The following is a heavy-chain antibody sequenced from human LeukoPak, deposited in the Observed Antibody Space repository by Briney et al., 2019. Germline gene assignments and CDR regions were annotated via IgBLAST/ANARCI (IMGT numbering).Heavy chain of an antibody. CDR1: GGSVSSYY. CDR2: IHYSGST. CDR3: AGNSASSSGNQPS. V-gene: IGHV4-59*08. D-gene: IGHD4-23*01. Sequence: PSETLSLTCTVSGGSVSSYYWNWIRQPPGKGLEWIAYIHYSGSTNYNPFLRSRVAISVDPSKNQFSLKLRSVTATDTAVYYCAGNSASSSGNQPSWGQGTLVTVSS. J-gene: IGHJ5*02.